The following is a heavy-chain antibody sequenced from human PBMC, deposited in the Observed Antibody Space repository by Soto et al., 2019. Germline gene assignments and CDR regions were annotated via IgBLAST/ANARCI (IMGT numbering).Heavy chain of an antibody. CDR3: ARDGFGEFYYYYGMDV. CDR1: GYTFTSYG. D-gene: IGHD3-10*01. V-gene: IGHV1-18*01. CDR2: ISAYNGNT. Sequence: QVQLVQSGAEVKKPGASVKVSCMASGYTFTSYGISWVRQAPGQGLEWMGWISAYNGNTNYAQKLQGRVTMTTDTSTSTAYMELRSLRSDDTAVYYCARDGFGEFYYYYGMDVWGQGTTVTVSS. J-gene: IGHJ6*02.